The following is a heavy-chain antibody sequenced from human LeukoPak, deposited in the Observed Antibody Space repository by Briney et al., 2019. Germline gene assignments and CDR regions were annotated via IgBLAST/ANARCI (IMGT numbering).Heavy chain of an antibody. CDR3: ATQERWFGELLGDAFDI. D-gene: IGHD3-10*01. Sequence: SETLSLTCTVSGGSISSGGYYWSWIRQPPGKGLEWIGYIYYSGSTNYNPSLKSRVTISVDTSKNQFSLKLSSVTAADTAVYYCATQERWFGELLGDAFDIWGQGTMVTVSS. CDR2: IYYSGST. CDR1: GGSISSGGYY. V-gene: IGHV4-61*08. J-gene: IGHJ3*02.